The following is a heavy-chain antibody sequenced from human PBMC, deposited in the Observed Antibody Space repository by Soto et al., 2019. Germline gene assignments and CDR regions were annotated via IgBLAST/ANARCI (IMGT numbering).Heavy chain of an antibody. Sequence: LSLTCTVSGGSVSSGSYYWSWIRQPPGKGLEYIGYLYYSGSTNYNPSLKSRVTISVDTPKNQFSLKLTSVTAADTAIYYCARGQAFWTGYYRMPYYFDYWGQGTLVTVSS. D-gene: IGHD3-3*01. V-gene: IGHV4-61*01. CDR3: ARGQAFWTGYYRMPYYFDY. CDR1: GGSVSSGSYY. J-gene: IGHJ4*02. CDR2: LYYSGST.